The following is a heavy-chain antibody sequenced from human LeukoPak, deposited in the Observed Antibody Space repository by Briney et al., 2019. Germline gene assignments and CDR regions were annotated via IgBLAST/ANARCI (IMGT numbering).Heavy chain of an antibody. CDR1: GFTFSSYA. Sequence: GGSLRLSCTASGFTFSSYAIHWARQAPGKGLEWVAVISYDGSNKYYADSVKGRFTISRDNSKNTLYLQMNSLRAEDTAVYYCARGPYYYDSEWHAEYYFDYRGQGTLVTVSS. CDR3: ARGPYYYDSEWHAEYYFDY. D-gene: IGHD3-22*01. J-gene: IGHJ4*02. V-gene: IGHV3-30-3*01. CDR2: ISYDGSNK.